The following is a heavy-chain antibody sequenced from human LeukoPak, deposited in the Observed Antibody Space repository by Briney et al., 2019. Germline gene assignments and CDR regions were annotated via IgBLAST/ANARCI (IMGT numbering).Heavy chain of an antibody. CDR3: AGRGSVDWFDP. D-gene: IGHD3-16*01. J-gene: IGHJ5*02. V-gene: IGHV3-48*01. CDR1: GFTFSFYS. CDR2: ISSNSNTI. Sequence: PGGSLRLSCAASGFTFSFYSMNWVRQAPGKGLEWVSYISSNSNTIKYADSVRGRFTISRDNAKKSLYLQMNSLRAEDTAVYYCAGRGSVDWFDPWGQGTLVTVSS.